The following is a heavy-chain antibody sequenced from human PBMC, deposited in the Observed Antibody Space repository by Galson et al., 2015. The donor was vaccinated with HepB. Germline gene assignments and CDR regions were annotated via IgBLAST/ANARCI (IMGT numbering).Heavy chain of an antibody. CDR3: ARAVYGSGTYQYDS. V-gene: IGHV3-11*01. Sequence: SLRLSCAASGFTFSDYYMSWIRQAPGKGLEWVSYISRGGSSIYYADSVKGRFTVSRDNAKNSLYLQMNSLRAEDTAVFYCARAVYGSGTYQYDSWGQGTLVTVSS. D-gene: IGHD3-10*01. J-gene: IGHJ4*02. CDR1: GFTFSDYY. CDR2: ISRGGSSI.